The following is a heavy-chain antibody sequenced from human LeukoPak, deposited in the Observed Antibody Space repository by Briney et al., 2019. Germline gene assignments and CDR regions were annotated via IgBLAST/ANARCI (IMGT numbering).Heavy chain of an antibody. CDR3: AKGMYYDFWSGYIDY. CDR1: GSTFDDYA. Sequence: PGGSLRLSCAASGSTFDDYAMHWVRQAPGKGLEWVSGISWNSGSIDYADSVEGRFTISRDNAKNSLYLQMNSLRAEDTALYYCAKGMYYDFWSGYIDYWGQGTLDTVS. CDR2: ISWNSGSI. V-gene: IGHV3-9*01. D-gene: IGHD3-3*01. J-gene: IGHJ4*02.